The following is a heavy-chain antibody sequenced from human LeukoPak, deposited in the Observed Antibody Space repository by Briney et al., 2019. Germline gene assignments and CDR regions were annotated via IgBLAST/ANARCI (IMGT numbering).Heavy chain of an antibody. CDR3: ARDRGYSSSWSFGKHYYMDV. D-gene: IGHD6-13*01. CDR1: GFTFSSYG. CDR2: IWYDGSHK. V-gene: IGHV3-33*07. J-gene: IGHJ6*03. Sequence: PGRSLRLSCAASGFTFSSYGMYWVRQAPGKGLDWVAVIWYDGSHKSYANSVKGRFTISRDNPKNILYLQMNSLRADDTAVYYCARDRGYSSSWSFGKHYYMDVWGKGTTVTVSS.